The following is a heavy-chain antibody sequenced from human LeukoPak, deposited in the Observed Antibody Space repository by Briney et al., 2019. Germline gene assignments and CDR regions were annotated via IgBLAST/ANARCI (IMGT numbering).Heavy chain of an antibody. CDR3: ARDPVEWELLLDY. J-gene: IGHJ4*02. Sequence: GGSLRLSCAASGFTFSSFWMGWVRQTPGKRLEWVANMNIDGSEKYYADSVKGRFSISRDNARNSVYLQMSSLRVEDTAVYYCARDPVEWELLLDYWGQGTLVTVSS. D-gene: IGHD1-26*01. V-gene: IGHV3-7*01. CDR2: MNIDGSEK. CDR1: GFTFSSFW.